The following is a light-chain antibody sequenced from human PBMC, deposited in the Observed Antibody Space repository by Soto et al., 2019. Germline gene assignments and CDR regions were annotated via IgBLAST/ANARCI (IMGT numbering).Light chain of an antibody. CDR3: QPYEDLTLT. J-gene: IGKJ4*01. CDR2: DAS. CDR1: QDLSNY. V-gene: IGKV1-33*01. Sequence: DIQMTKSPSSLSASVGDRVTITCQASQDLSNYLNLYQQKPGKAPKLLIFDASNVETGVPSRFSGSGSRTDFTFTIHSLQPEDAATYYCQPYEDLTLTFGGGNKVGIK.